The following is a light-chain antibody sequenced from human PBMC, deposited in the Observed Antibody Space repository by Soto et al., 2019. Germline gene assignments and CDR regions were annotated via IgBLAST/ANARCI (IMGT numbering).Light chain of an antibody. CDR3: QKNNSAPLT. CDR2: AAS. CDR1: QGISNY. V-gene: IGKV1-27*01. Sequence: DIQMTQSPSSLSSSVGDRVTITCRASQGISNYLAWYQQKPGKVPKLLIYAASTLQSGVPSRFSGSGSGTDFTLTISSLHPEDVATYYCQKNNSAPLTFGPGTKVDIK. J-gene: IGKJ3*01.